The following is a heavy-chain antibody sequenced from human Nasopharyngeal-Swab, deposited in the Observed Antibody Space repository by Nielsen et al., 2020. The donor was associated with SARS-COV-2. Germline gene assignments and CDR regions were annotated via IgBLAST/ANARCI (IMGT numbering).Heavy chain of an antibody. V-gene: IGHV3-74*03. D-gene: IGHD1-26*01. CDR3: ARGMGDY. J-gene: IGHJ4*02. Sequence: GESPKISCAASGFTFRTYWMHWVRQVPGKGLVWVSRVNSDGSLITYADSVKGRFTISRDNARSTLYLQMNSVSAEDTAVYYCARGMGDYWGRGTLVTVSS. CDR2: VNSDGSLI. CDR1: GFTFRTYW.